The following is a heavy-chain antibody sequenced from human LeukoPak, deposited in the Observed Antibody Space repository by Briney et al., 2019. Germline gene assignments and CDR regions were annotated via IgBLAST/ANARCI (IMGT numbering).Heavy chain of an antibody. J-gene: IGHJ6*03. CDR2: ISYDGSTK. Sequence: GGSLRLSCAASGFNFRSYSMHWVRQAPGKGLEWVAVISYDGSTKFYADSVKGQFTISRDNSKNTLYLQMGSLRAEDMAVYYCARTIAVAGNYYYYYMDVWGKGTTVTISS. CDR3: ARTIAVAGNYYYYYMDV. V-gene: IGHV3-30*14. D-gene: IGHD6-19*01. CDR1: GFNFRSYS.